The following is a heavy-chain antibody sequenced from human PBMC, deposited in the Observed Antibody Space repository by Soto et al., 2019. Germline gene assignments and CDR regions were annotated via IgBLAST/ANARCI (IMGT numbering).Heavy chain of an antibody. Sequence: GESLKISCVASGFTFNSYAMSWVRQAPGKGLEWVSGISGSGVSTNYADSVKGRFTISRDNSRNTLYLQMNSLRAEDTAVYYCAQVLYGSGSYYCDYWGQGTLVTVSS. CDR1: GFTFNSYA. D-gene: IGHD3-10*01. CDR3: AQVLYGSGSYYCDY. CDR2: ISGSGVST. J-gene: IGHJ4*02. V-gene: IGHV3-23*01.